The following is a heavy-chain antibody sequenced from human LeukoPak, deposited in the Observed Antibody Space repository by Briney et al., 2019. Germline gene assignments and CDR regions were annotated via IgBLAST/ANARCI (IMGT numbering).Heavy chain of an antibody. V-gene: IGHV1-24*01. D-gene: IGHD6-19*01. CDR3: ATISGWYEGFDY. CDR1: GYTLTELS. Sequence: ASVKVSCKVSGYTLTELSVHWVRQAPGKGLEWMGGFDPEDGETIYAQKFQGRVTMTEDTSTDTAYMELSSLRSEDTAVYYCATISGWYEGFDYWGQGILVTVSS. J-gene: IGHJ4*02. CDR2: FDPEDGET.